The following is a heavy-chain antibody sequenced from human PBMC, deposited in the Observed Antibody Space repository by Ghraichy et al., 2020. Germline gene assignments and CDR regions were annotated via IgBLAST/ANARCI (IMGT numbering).Heavy chain of an antibody. CDR1: GGSISSSSYY. J-gene: IGHJ4*02. D-gene: IGHD4/OR15-4a*01. CDR3: ARQILGAFDY. CDR2: IYYSGST. Sequence: SETLSLTCTVSGGSISSSSYYWGWIRQPPGKGLEWIGSIYYSGSTYYNPSLKSRVTISVDTSKNQFSLKLSSVTAADTAVYYCARQILGAFDYWGQGTLVTVSS. V-gene: IGHV4-39*01.